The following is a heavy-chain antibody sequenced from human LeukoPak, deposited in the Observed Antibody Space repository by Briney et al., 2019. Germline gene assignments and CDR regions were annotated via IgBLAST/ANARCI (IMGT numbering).Heavy chain of an antibody. J-gene: IGHJ6*02. CDR3: ARDVYGMDV. Sequence: SQTLSLTCAIPGDRVSSNGAAWNWIRQSPSIPLEWLGRTYYRSKWNNEYAVSVKSRIAINSDTSKNEFSLHLNSVTPEDTAVYYCARDVYGMDVWGQGTTVTVSS. CDR2: TYYRSKWNN. V-gene: IGHV6-1*01. CDR1: GDRVSSNGAA.